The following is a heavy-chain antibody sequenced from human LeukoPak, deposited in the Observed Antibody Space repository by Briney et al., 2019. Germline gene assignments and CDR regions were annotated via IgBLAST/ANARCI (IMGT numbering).Heavy chain of an antibody. Sequence: GGSLRLSCAASGFTFSSYGMHWVRQAPGKGLEWVAVISYDGSNKYYADSVKGRFTIPRDNSKNTLYLQMNSLRAEDTAVYYCAKDQDGSGSYYDYWGQGTLVTVSS. CDR1: GFTFSSYG. V-gene: IGHV3-30*18. J-gene: IGHJ4*02. CDR2: ISYDGSNK. CDR3: AKDQDGSGSYYDY. D-gene: IGHD3-10*01.